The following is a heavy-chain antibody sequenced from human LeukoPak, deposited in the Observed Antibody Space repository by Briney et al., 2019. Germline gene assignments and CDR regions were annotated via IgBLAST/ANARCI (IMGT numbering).Heavy chain of an antibody. J-gene: IGHJ2*01. V-gene: IGHV4-59*01. CDR3: AREKHWYFDL. CDR2: IYYSGST. CDR1: GGSISSYY. Sequence: SETLSLTCTVSGGSISSYYWSWLRQPPGKGLEWIGYIYYSGSTNYNPSLKSRVTISVDTSKNQFSLKLSSVTAADTAVYYCAREKHWYFDLWGRGTLVTVSS.